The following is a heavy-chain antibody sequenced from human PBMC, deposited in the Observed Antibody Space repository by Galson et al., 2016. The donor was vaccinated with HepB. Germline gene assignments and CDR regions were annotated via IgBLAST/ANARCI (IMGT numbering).Heavy chain of an antibody. CDR3: VRDRAARDTVYYYGMDV. CDR2: IWYDGRNK. Sequence: SLRLSCAASGFTFNNYGMHWVRQAPGKGLEWVALIWYDGRNKYYADSVKGRFTISRDNSKNTLYLQMNSLGAEDTAVYHCVRDRAARDTVYYYGMDVWGQGATVTVSS. J-gene: IGHJ6*02. V-gene: IGHV3-33*01. D-gene: IGHD6-25*01. CDR1: GFTFNNYG.